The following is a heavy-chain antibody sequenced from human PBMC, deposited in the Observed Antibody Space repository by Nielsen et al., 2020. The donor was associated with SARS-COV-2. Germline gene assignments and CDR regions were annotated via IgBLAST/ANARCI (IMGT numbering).Heavy chain of an antibody. CDR1: GGSISSDSFY. CDR2: IYYNGNT. V-gene: IGHV4-39*01. D-gene: IGHD2-15*01. Sequence: SETLSLTCTVSGGSISSDSFYWGWIRQSPGKGLEWIGCIYYNGNTYYNPSLKSRVTISVDTSKSQFSLKLSSVTAADTAVFYCVAITGSGWLSTRMGYYFSSWGQGTLVSVSS. J-gene: IGHJ4*02. CDR3: VAITGSGWLSTRMGYYFSS.